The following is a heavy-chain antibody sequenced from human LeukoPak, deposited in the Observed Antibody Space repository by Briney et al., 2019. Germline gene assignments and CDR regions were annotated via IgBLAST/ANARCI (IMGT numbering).Heavy chain of an antibody. CDR3: AREVGVVPAAPIWGLYYYYYMDV. J-gene: IGHJ6*03. Sequence: PSETLSLTCTVSGGSISSYYWSWIRQPAGKGLEWIGRIYSTGSTNYNPSLKSRVTMSVDTSKNQFSLKLSSVTAADTAVYYCAREVGVVPAAPIWGLYYYYYMDVWGKGTTVTVSS. CDR2: IYSTGST. D-gene: IGHD2-2*01. CDR1: GGSISSYY. V-gene: IGHV4-4*07.